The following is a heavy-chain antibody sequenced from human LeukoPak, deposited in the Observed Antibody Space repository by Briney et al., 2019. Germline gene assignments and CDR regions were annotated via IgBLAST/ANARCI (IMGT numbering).Heavy chain of an antibody. V-gene: IGHV4-34*01. D-gene: IGHD5-24*01. CDR1: GGSFSGYY. Sequence: PSETLSLTCAVYGGSFSGYYWSWIRQPPGKGLEWLGEINHSGSTNYNPSLMSRVTISVDTSKNQFSLKLSSVTAADTAVYYCARARVATKRAPFDYWGQGTLVTVSS. CDR3: ARARVATKRAPFDY. CDR2: INHSGST. J-gene: IGHJ4*02.